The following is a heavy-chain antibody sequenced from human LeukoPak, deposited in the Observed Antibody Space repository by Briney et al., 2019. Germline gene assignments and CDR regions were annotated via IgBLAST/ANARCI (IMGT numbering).Heavy chain of an antibody. CDR1: GFTFSSYG. V-gene: IGHV3-30*02. J-gene: IGHJ6*03. D-gene: IGHD5-12*01. CDR2: IRYDGSNK. CDR3: AKEHGYSCYDFPLYYYYYYMDV. Sequence: GGSLRLSCAASGFTFSSYGMHWVRQAPGKGLEWVAFIRYDGSNKYYADSVKGRFTISRDNSKNTLYLQMNSLRAEDTSVYYCAKEHGYSCYDFPLYYYYYYMDVWGKGTTVTISS.